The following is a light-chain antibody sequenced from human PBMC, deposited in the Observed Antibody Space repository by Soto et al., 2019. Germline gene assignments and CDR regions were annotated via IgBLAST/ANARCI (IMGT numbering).Light chain of an antibody. V-gene: IGKV3-15*01. J-gene: IGKJ2*01. Sequence: EKVMTQSPATLSVSQGERVTLSCRASQSVSSNLAWYQKKPGQAPRLLIYGASTRATGIPARFSGGGSGTEFTLTISSLQSEDSAVYYCQQYDNWSYTFGQGTKLEIK. CDR2: GAS. CDR3: QQYDNWSYT. CDR1: QSVSSN.